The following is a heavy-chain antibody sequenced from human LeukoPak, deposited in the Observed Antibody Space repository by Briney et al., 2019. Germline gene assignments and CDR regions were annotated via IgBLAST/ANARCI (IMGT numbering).Heavy chain of an antibody. CDR3: ARSYYGSGSYYNNFDY. CDR2: IIPIFGTA. CDR1: GGTFSSYA. V-gene: IGHV1-69*06. Sequence: ASVKVSCKASGGTFSSYAISWVRQAPGQGLEWMGGIIPIFGTANYAQKFQGRVTITADKSTSTAYMELSSLRSEDTAVYYCARSYYGSGSYYNNFDYWGQGTLVTVSP. D-gene: IGHD3-10*01. J-gene: IGHJ4*02.